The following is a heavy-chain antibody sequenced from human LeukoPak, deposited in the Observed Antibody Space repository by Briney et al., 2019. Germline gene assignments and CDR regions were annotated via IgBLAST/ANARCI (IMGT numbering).Heavy chain of an antibody. CDR3: ARSDGGSCYSFGI. V-gene: IGHV2-70*01. CDR2: IDWDDDK. J-gene: IGHJ3*02. Sequence: SGPALVNPTPALTLTCTFSGFSLSTSGMWVSWIRQPPAKALEWLALIDWDDDKYYTTSLKTKLTISKDTAKNQVVLKMTNMGPVDTATYYCARSDGGSCYSFGIWGQGTMVTVSS. CDR1: GFSLSTSGMW. D-gene: IGHD2-15*01.